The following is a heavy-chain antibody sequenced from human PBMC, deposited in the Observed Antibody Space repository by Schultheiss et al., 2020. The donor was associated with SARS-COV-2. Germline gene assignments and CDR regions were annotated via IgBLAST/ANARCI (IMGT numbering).Heavy chain of an antibody. Sequence: SETLSLTCTVSGDSISSYYWSWIRQPPGKGLEWIGYIYYTGSTNYNPSLKSRVTMSVDTSKNQFSLKLSSVTAADTAVYYCATGSGYSGYGDWGQGTLVTVSS. CDR2: IYYTGST. CDR1: GDSISSYY. CDR3: ATGSGYSGYGD. V-gene: IGHV4-59*08. D-gene: IGHD5-12*01. J-gene: IGHJ4*02.